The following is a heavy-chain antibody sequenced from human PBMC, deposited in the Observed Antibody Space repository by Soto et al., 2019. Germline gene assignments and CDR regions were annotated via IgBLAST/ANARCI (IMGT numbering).Heavy chain of an antibody. V-gene: IGHV4-31*02. D-gene: IGHD4-17*01. J-gene: IGHJ6*02. CDR3: ARSPGTVPTSSPHYYYYYGMDV. CDR2: ISYTRST. Sequence: SETRSRTWTVCGGSISSGGDYWIGIRQHPGKVLEWMGYISYTRSTYYNPSPKSRLTISVDTSKTQFSLKLSSVTAADTAVYYCARSPGTVPTSSPHYYYYYGMDVWGQGTTVTVSS. CDR1: GGSISSGGDY.